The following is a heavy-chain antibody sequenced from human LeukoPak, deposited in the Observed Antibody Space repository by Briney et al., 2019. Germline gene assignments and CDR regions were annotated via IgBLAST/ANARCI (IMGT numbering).Heavy chain of an antibody. CDR3: VTDDYLGY. D-gene: IGHD3-16*01. Sequence: GRSLRLSCAGSGFTISSYWMAWVRQAPGRGLEWVAHMKQDGSEKNYVDLVKGRFTISRDTAKNSVYLQMNSLRVEDTAVYYCVTDDYLGYWGQGRLVTVSS. CDR1: GFTISSYW. V-gene: IGHV3-7*05. J-gene: IGHJ4*02. CDR2: MKQDGSEK.